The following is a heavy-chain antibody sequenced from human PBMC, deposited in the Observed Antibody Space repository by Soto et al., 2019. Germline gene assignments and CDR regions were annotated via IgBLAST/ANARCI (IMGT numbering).Heavy chain of an antibody. V-gene: IGHV1-69*13. CDR3: ARTSHQDCSSTSCYKGYYYYGMDV. D-gene: IGHD2-2*02. Sequence: SVKVSCKASGGTFSSYAISWVRQAPGQGLEWMGGIIPIFGTANYAQKFQGRVTITADESTSTAYMELSSLRSEDTAVYYCARTSHQDCSSTSCYKGYYYYGMDVWGQGTTVTVSS. CDR1: GGTFSSYA. J-gene: IGHJ6*02. CDR2: IIPIFGTA.